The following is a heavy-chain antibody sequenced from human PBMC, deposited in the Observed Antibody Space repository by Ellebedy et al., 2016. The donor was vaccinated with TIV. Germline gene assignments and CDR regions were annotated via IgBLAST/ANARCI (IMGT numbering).Heavy chain of an antibody. J-gene: IGHJ4*02. CDR2: IYYSGST. V-gene: IGHV4-61*01. D-gene: IGHD5-18*01. Sequence: SETLSLTXTVSGGSVSSGSYYWSWIRQPPGKGLEWIGYIYYSGSTNYNPSLKSRVTISVDTSKNQFSLKLSSVTAADTAVYYCARAIPDTAMVTLDYWGQGTLVTVSS. CDR3: ARAIPDTAMVTLDY. CDR1: GGSVSSGSYY.